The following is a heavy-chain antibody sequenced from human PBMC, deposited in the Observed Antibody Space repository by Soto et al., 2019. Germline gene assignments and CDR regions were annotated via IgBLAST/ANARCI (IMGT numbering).Heavy chain of an antibody. Sequence: SETLSLTCAVYGGSFSGYYWSWIRQPPGKGLEWIGEVNHSGSTNYNPSLKSRVTISVDTSKNQFSLKLSSVTAADTAVYYCARGEAYCSSTSCYYYYYYMDVWGKGTTVTVSS. J-gene: IGHJ6*03. D-gene: IGHD2-2*01. V-gene: IGHV4-34*01. CDR2: VNHSGST. CDR1: GGSFSGYY. CDR3: ARGEAYCSSTSCYYYYYYMDV.